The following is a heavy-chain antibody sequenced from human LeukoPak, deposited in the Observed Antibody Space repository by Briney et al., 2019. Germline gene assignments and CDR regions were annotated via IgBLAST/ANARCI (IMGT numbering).Heavy chain of an antibody. V-gene: IGHV3-74*01. CDR3: ARPPGLAGHYSYYYGVDV. Sequence: GGSLRLSCAASGFTFSSYWMHWVRQAPGKGLVWVSRIDSDGSSTIYADSVKGRFTISRDNAKNTLNLQMNSLRAEDTAVYFCARPPGLAGHYSYYYGVDVWGQGTTVTVSS. D-gene: IGHD6-19*01. CDR2: IDSDGSST. CDR1: GFTFSSYW. J-gene: IGHJ6*02.